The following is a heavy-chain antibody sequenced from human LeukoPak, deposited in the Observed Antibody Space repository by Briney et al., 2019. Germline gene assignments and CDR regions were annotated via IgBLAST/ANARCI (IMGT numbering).Heavy chain of an antibody. J-gene: IGHJ5*02. CDR1: GFTFSGHE. Sequence: GGSLRLSCAASGFTFSGHEMNWVRQAPGKGLEWISYISDSGGTTKYADSVRGRFTISRDNSKNTLYLQMNSLRAEDTAVYYCTKEGLPSGSSWSAWFDPWGQGTLVTVSS. CDR3: TKEGLPSGSSWSAWFDP. D-gene: IGHD3-10*01. V-gene: IGHV3-48*03. CDR2: ISDSGGTT.